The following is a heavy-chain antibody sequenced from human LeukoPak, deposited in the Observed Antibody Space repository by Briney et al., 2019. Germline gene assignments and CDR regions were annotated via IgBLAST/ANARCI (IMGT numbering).Heavy chain of an antibody. CDR1: GFTFSSYG. CDR2: ISYDGTNK. D-gene: IGHD3-22*01. V-gene: IGHV3-30*18. CDR3: AKDLRYYYDSTTYYFDYYFDY. Sequence: PGGSLRLSCAASGFTFSSYGMHWVRQAPGKGLEWVTLISYDGTNKYYADSVKGRFTISRDNSKNTLYLQMNSLRAEDTAVYYCAKDLRYYYDSTTYYFDYYFDYWGRGTLVTVSS. J-gene: IGHJ4*02.